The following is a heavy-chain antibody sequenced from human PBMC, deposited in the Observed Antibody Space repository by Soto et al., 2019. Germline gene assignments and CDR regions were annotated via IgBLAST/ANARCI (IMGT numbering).Heavy chain of an antibody. D-gene: IGHD2-21*02. CDR2: ISAYNGNT. J-gene: IGHJ6*02. CDR1: GYTFTSYG. V-gene: IGHV1-18*01. Sequence: ASVKVSCKASGYTFTSYGISWVRQAPGQGLEWMGWISAYNGNTNYAQKPQGRVTMTTDTSTSTVYMELSSLRSEDTAVYYCARFPCGGDCYSGYYYYGMDVWGQGTTVTVSS. CDR3: ARFPCGGDCYSGYYYYGMDV.